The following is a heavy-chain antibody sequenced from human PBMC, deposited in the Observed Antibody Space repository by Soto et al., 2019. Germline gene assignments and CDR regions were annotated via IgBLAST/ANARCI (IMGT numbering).Heavy chain of an antibody. CDR3: ATLPYYDILTGYNGLDP. D-gene: IGHD3-9*01. CDR1: GFTVTSNY. V-gene: IGHV3-66*04. J-gene: IGHJ5*02. CDR2: IYSGGST. Sequence: PGGSLRLSCAASGFTVTSNYMSWVRQAPGKGLEWVSSIYSGGSTYYADSVKGRFTMSRDNSKNTVYPHMDSLRAEDTALYYCATLPYYDILTGYNGLDPWGQGTLVTVSS.